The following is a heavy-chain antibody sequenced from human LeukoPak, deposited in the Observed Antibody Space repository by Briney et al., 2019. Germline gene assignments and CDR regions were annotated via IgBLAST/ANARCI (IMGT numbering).Heavy chain of an antibody. CDR3: ASRSGGDYPYFDY. D-gene: IGHD4-17*01. CDR1: GFTFSDYY. V-gene: IGHV3-11*01. Sequence: GGSLRLSCAASGFTFSDYYMSWIRQAPGKGLEWVSYISSSSSTIYYADSVKGRFTISRDNSRNTLYLQMNSLRVEDTALYYCASRSGGDYPYFDYWGQGTLVTVSS. CDR2: ISSSSSTI. J-gene: IGHJ4*02.